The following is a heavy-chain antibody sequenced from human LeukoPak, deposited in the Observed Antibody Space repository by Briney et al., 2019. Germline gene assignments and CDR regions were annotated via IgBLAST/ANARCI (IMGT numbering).Heavy chain of an antibody. D-gene: IGHD3-10*01. Sequence: SVKVSCKASGYTFTSYYIHWVRQAPGQGLEWMGIINPSGGSASYAQKFQGRVTMTRDTSTSTVYMELSSLRSEDTAVYFCGRSMVRGVNYYFDFWGQGTLVTVSS. CDR3: GRSMVRGVNYYFDF. J-gene: IGHJ4*02. CDR2: INPSGGSA. CDR1: GYTFTSYY. V-gene: IGHV1-46*03.